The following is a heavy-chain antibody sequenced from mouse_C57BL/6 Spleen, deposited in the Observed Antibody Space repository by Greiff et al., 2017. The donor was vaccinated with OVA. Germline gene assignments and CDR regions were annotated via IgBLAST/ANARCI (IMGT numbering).Heavy chain of an antibody. CDR3: ANGYYYGSSYPFAY. CDR2: INPNNGGT. Sequence: EVQLQQSGPELVKPGASVKMSCKASGYTFTDYNMHWVKQSHGKSLEWIGYINPNNGGTSYNQKFKGKATLTVNKSSSTAYMELRSLTSEDSAVYYCANGYYYGSSYPFAYWGQGTLVTVSA. D-gene: IGHD1-1*01. V-gene: IGHV1-22*01. CDR1: GYTFTDYN. J-gene: IGHJ3*01.